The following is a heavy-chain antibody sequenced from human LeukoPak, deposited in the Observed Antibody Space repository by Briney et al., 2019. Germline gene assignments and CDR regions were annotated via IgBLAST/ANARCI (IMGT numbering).Heavy chain of an antibody. D-gene: IGHD3-22*01. J-gene: IGHJ3*02. CDR2: IWYDGSDK. Sequence: GRSLRLSCAASGFTFSNYGMHWLRQAPGKGLEWVAVIWYDGSDKYHADSVKGRFIISRDNSENTLYLQMNSLKTEDTAVYYCTTVLSDSSAYYFPLDAFDIWGQGTMVTVSS. CDR3: TTVLSDSSAYYFPLDAFDI. V-gene: IGHV3-33*01. CDR1: GFTFSNYG.